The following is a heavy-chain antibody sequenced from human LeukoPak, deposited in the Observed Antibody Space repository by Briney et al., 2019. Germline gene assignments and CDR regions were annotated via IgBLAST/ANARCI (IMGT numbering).Heavy chain of an antibody. Sequence: GASVKVSCKASGYTFTGYYMHWVRQAPGQGLEWMGWINPNSGGTNYAQKFQGRVTMTRDTSISTAYMELSRLRSDDTAVYYCARGSGITIFGVVIILEKNWFDPWGQGTLVTVSS. CDR3: ARGSGITIFGVVIILEKNWFDP. CDR2: INPNSGGT. D-gene: IGHD3-3*01. CDR1: GYTFTGYY. J-gene: IGHJ5*02. V-gene: IGHV1-2*02.